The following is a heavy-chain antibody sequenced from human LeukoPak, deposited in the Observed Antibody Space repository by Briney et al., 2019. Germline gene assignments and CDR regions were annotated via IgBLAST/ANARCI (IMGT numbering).Heavy chain of an antibody. D-gene: IGHD1-1*01. V-gene: IGHV3-48*03. Sequence: GGSLRLSCAASGFTFSSYEMNWVRQAPGKGLEWVSYISSSGSTIYYADSVKGRFTISRDNAKNSLYLQMNSLRAEDTAVYYCARVVQLERPKAVDIWGQGTMVTVSS. CDR2: ISSSGSTI. CDR1: GFTFSSYE. CDR3: ARVVQLERPKAVDI. J-gene: IGHJ3*02.